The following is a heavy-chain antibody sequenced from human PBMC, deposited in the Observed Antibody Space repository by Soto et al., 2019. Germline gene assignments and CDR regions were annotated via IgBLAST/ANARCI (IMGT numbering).Heavy chain of an antibody. Sequence: QVQLVQSGAEVKKPGASVKVSCKASGYTFSSYGISWVRQAPGQGLEWMGWISAYNGNTKYAQKIQGRVTMTTDTPTSTAYMDLRGLRSDATAVYYCARDSPPVDYWGQGTLVTVAS. J-gene: IGHJ4*02. CDR2: ISAYNGNT. V-gene: IGHV1-18*01. CDR1: GYTFSSYG. CDR3: ARDSPPVDY.